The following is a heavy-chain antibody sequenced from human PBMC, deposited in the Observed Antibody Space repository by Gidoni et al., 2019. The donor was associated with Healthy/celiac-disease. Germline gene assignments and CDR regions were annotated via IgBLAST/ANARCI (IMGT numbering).Heavy chain of an antibody. Sequence: QLQLQESGPGLVKPSETLSLTCTVSGGSISSSSYYWGWIRQPPGKGLEWIGSIYYSGSTYYNPSLKSRVTISVDTSKNQFSLKLSSVTAADTAVYYCARLARRDYYYGMDVWGQGTTVTVSS. CDR2: IYYSGST. CDR1: GGSISSSSYY. CDR3: ARLARRDYYYGMDV. V-gene: IGHV4-39*01. J-gene: IGHJ6*02.